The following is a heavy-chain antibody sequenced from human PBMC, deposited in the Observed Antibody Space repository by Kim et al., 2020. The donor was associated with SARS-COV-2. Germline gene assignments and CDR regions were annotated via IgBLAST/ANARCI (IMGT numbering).Heavy chain of an antibody. V-gene: IGHV1-69*13. CDR3: ATIAVAGTRYYFDN. J-gene: IGHJ4*02. CDR1: GGTRNILA. Sequence: SVKVSCKASGGTRNILAISRLRQAPGQGPEWMGGIVPILKSTKYAKKFLGRLTIVADESTGTAYMSLSGLTSGDSATYYCATIAVAGTRYYFDNWGQGT. D-gene: IGHD6-19*01. CDR2: IVPILKST.